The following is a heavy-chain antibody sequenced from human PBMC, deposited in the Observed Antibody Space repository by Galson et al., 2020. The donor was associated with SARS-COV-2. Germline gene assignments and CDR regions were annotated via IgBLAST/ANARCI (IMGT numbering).Heavy chain of an antibody. V-gene: IGHV4-59*01. CDR2: IYYSGST. CDR1: GGSISSYY. CDR3: ASSWCYYDSSGYPPGIFDY. J-gene: IGHJ4*02. D-gene: IGHD3-22*01. Sequence: SETLSLTCTVSGGSISSYYWSWIRQPPGKGLEWIGYIYYSGSTNYNPSLKSRVTISVDTSKNQFSLKLSSVTAADTAVYYCASSWCYYDSSGYPPGIFDYWGQGTLVTVSS.